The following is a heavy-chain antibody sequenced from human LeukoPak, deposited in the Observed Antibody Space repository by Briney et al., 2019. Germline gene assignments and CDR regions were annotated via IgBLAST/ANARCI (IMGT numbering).Heavy chain of an antibody. CDR3: ARGVAARHLDY. CDR1: GGSISSYY. J-gene: IGHJ4*02. D-gene: IGHD6-6*01. V-gene: IGHV4-59*08. CDR2: IYHSGST. Sequence: SETLSLTCTVSGGSISSYYWSWIRQPPGKGLEWIGYIYHSGSTNYNPSLKSRVTISVDTSKKHFSLKLSSVTAADTAVYYCARGVAARHLDYWGQGTLVTVSS.